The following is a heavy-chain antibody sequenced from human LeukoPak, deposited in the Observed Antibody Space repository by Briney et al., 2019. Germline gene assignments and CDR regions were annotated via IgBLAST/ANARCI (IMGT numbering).Heavy chain of an antibody. V-gene: IGHV3-7*03. Sequence: GGSLRLSCAASGFSFSSYAMHWVRQAPGKGLEWVASINHNGNVNYYVDSVKGRFTISRDNAKNSLYLQMSNLRAEDTAVYFCARGGGLDVWGQGATVTVSS. J-gene: IGHJ6*02. CDR1: GFSFSSYA. CDR2: INHNGNVN. D-gene: IGHD3-16*01. CDR3: ARGGGLDV.